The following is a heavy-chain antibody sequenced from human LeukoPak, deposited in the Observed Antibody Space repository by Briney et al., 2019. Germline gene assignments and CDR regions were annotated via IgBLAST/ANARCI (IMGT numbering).Heavy chain of an antibody. D-gene: IGHD6-19*01. CDR1: GFTFSSFW. CDR2: IEGDGSEK. J-gene: IGHJ4*02. V-gene: IGHV3-7*03. CDR3: AGGSGWLIDY. Sequence: GGSLRLSCAASGFTFSSFWMNWVRHTPGKGLEWVANIEGDGSEKNYMDSVKGRFTISKDNAKKSLHLQMNSLRAEDTGVYYCAGGSGWLIDYWGQGTLVTVSS.